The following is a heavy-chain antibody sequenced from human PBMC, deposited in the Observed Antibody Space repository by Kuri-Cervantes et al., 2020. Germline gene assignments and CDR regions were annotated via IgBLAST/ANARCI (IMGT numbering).Heavy chain of an antibody. Sequence: GESLKISCAASGFTFSDYYMTWIRQAPGKGLEWVSYISSSSSTIYYADFVKGRFTISRDNAQNSLYLQMNSLRAEDTAVYYCARGLGASGWYSYDAFDIWGQGTMVTVSS. CDR3: ARGLGASGWYSYDAFDI. D-gene: IGHD6-19*01. J-gene: IGHJ3*02. CDR1: GFTFSDYY. CDR2: ISSSSSTI. V-gene: IGHV3-11*04.